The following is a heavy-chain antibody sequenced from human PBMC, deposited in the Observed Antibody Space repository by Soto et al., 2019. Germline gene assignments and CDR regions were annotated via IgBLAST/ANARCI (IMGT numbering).Heavy chain of an antibody. J-gene: IGHJ5*02. CDR1: GCSISSGGYY. CDR3: ARGSFSSSSSWFDP. CDR2: IYYSGRT. V-gene: IGHV4-31*03. D-gene: IGHD6-6*01. Sequence: SETLSLTCPVSGCSISSGGYYWSWIRQHPGKGLEWIGYIYYSGRTYYNPSLHSRVSIAVDTTENQFSLKLTSVTAADTSVYYCARGSFSSSSSWFDPWGRGTLVTVSS.